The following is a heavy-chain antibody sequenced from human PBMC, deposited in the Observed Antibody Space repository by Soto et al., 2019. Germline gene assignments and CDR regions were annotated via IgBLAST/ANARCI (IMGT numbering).Heavy chain of an antibody. Sequence: SETLSLTSTVSGGSVSSGSYYWSWIRQPPGKGLEWIGYIYYSGSTNYNPSLKSRVTISVDTSKNQFSLKLSSVTAADTAVYYCARESYGSGSYYSVHYYYYYGMDVWGQGTTVTVSS. CDR2: IYYSGST. D-gene: IGHD3-10*01. CDR3: ARESYGSGSYYSVHYYYYYGMDV. V-gene: IGHV4-61*01. CDR1: GGSVSSGSYY. J-gene: IGHJ6*02.